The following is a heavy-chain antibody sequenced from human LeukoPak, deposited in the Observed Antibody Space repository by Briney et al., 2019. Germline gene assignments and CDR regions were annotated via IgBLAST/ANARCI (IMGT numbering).Heavy chain of an antibody. CDR3: ARQGDSSWLVRWYYFDY. J-gene: IGHJ4*02. CDR2: IYYSGST. Sequence: SETLSLTCTVSGGSINSGDYYWVWIRQPPGKGLEWIGSIYYSGSTSYNPSLKSRVTMTVDTSKSQFSLKLSSVTAADTAVYFCARQGDSSWLVRWYYFDYWGQGTLVTVSS. V-gene: IGHV4-39*07. CDR1: GGSINSGDYY. D-gene: IGHD6-19*01.